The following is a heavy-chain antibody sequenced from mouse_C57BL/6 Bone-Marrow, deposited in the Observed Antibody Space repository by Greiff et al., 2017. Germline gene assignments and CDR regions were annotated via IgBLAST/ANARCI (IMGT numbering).Heavy chain of an antibody. CDR1: GFTFSDYG. J-gene: IGHJ4*01. Sequence: EVKLMESGGGLVKPGGSLKLSCAASGFTFSDYGMHWVRQAPEKGLEWVAYISSGSSTIYYADTVKGRFTISRDNAKNTLFLQMTSLRSEDTAMYYCARWDYYGSRGDYYAMDYWGQGTSVTVSS. CDR3: ARWDYYGSRGDYYAMDY. V-gene: IGHV5-17*01. D-gene: IGHD1-1*01. CDR2: ISSGSSTI.